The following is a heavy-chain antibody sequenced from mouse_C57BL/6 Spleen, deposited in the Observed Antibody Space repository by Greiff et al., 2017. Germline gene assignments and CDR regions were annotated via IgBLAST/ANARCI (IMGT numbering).Heavy chain of an antibody. CDR3: ARGYYGSGPYARDY. Sequence: QVQLQQPGAELVRPGSSVKLSCKASGYTFTSSWMHWVKQRPIQGLAWIGNIDPSDSETHYNQKFKDKATLTVAKSSSQAYLHLTSLTSEDSAVYYCARGYYGSGPYARDYWGQGTSVTVSS. CDR1: GYTFTSSW. V-gene: IGHV1-52*01. CDR2: IDPSDSET. J-gene: IGHJ4*01. D-gene: IGHD1-1*01.